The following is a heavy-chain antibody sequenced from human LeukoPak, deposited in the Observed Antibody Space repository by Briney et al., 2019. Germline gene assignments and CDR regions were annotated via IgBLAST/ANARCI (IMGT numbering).Heavy chain of an antibody. V-gene: IGHV5-51*01. J-gene: IGHJ3*01. CDR1: GYNFTSYW. Sequence: GESLKISCKGSGYNFTSYWIGWVRQMPGKGLEWMGIIYPGDSDSRLSPSLQGQVTISADKSISTAYPQWNSLKASDTAMYYCARGHHVVVATATWASDAFDLWGQGTMVTVSS. CDR3: ARGHHVVVATATWASDAFDL. D-gene: IGHD2-21*02. CDR2: IYPGDSDS.